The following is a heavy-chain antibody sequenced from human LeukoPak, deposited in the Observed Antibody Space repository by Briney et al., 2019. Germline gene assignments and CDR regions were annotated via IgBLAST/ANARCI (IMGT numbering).Heavy chain of an antibody. CDR1: GFTFSSYA. J-gene: IGHJ1*01. CDR2: ISGSGGST. CDR3: AKNYGSGSYYNLEYFQH. Sequence: PGGSLRLSCAASGFTFSSYAMSWVRQAPGKGLEWVSAISGSGGSTYYADSVKGRFTIYRDNSKNTLYLQMNSLRAEDTAVYYCAKNYGSGSYYNLEYFQHWGQGTLVTVSS. D-gene: IGHD3-10*01. V-gene: IGHV3-23*01.